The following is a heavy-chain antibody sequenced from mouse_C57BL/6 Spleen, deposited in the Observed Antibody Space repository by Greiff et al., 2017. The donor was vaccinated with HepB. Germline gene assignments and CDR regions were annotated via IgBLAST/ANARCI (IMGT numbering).Heavy chain of an antibody. CDR3: ARRGDYAGMDY. CDR2: IDPSDSYT. J-gene: IGHJ4*01. V-gene: IGHV1-69*01. Sequence: QVQLQQSGAELVMPGASVKLSCKASGYTFTSYWMHWVKQRPGQGLEWIGEIDPSDSYTNYNQKFKGKSTLTVDKSSSTAYMQLSSLTSEDSAVYYCARRGDYAGMDYWGQGTSVTVSS. D-gene: IGHD2-4*01. CDR1: GYTFTSYW.